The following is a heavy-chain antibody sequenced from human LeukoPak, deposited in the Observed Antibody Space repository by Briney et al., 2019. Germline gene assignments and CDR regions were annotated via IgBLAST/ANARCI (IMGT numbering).Heavy chain of an antibody. CDR1: GFTFSDYY. J-gene: IGHJ3*02. CDR2: ITSSATT. CDR3: ARDLGPHSSSPNSGAFDI. D-gene: IGHD6-6*01. Sequence: PGGSLRLSCAASGFTFSDYYMTWIRQAPGKGLGWVSYITSSATTYYADSVKGRFTISRDNAKTSLYLQMNSLRAEDTAVYYCARDLGPHSSSPNSGAFDIWGQGTMVTVSS. V-gene: IGHV3-11*04.